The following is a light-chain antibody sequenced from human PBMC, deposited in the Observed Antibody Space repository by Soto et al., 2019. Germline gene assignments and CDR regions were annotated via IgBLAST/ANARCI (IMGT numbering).Light chain of an antibody. Sequence: DIQLTQSPPTLSASAGDTVTITCRASQSISSWLAWYQQKPGKAPKLLIYDASSLESGVPSRFSGSESGTEFTLTIRSLQPDDFATYYCQQYSDVVRSFGQGTKVDI. CDR1: QSISSW. J-gene: IGKJ1*01. V-gene: IGKV1-5*01. CDR2: DAS. CDR3: QQYSDVVRS.